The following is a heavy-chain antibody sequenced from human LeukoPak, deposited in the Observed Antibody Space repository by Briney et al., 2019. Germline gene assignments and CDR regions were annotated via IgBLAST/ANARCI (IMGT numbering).Heavy chain of an antibody. CDR3: ARGGITIFGVLLYWFDP. CDR2: IIPIFGTA. CDR1: GGTFSSYA. J-gene: IGHJ5*02. V-gene: IGHV1-69*13. D-gene: IGHD3-3*01. Sequence: GASVKVSCKASGGTFSSYAISWVRQAPEQGLEWMGGIIPIFGTANYAQKFQGRVTITADESTSTAYMELSSLRSEDTAVYYCARGGITIFGVLLYWFDPWGQGTLVTVSS.